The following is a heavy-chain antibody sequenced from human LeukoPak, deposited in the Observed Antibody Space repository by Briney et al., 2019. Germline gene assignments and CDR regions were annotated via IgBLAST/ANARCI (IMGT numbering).Heavy chain of an antibody. D-gene: IGHD3-22*01. CDR2: TGSNGVT. CDR3: GIRDTSDYYVF. CDR1: GFTFRTYA. V-gene: IGHV3-23*01. Sequence: AGGSLRLSCTCSGFTFRTYAFSWVRQAPGKGLEWVSATGSNGVTYYADSVKGRFTISRDNSKNALYLQMNGLRADDTAVYYCGIRDTSDYYVFWGQGTLVTVSS. J-gene: IGHJ4*02.